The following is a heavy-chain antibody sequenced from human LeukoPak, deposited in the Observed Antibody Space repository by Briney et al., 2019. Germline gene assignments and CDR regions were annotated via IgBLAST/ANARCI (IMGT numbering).Heavy chain of an antibody. CDR3: VRDRGYCSGGTCYALWDY. D-gene: IGHD2-15*01. CDR1: GFTFRNYA. V-gene: IGHV3-30-3*01. Sequence: PGGSLRLSCAASGFTFRNYAMHWVRQTPGKGLEWVTVISHDESNEYYADSVKGRFTISRDNSKNTLYLQMNSLRAEDTAMYYCVRDRGYCSGGTCYALWDYWGQGTLVTVSS. J-gene: IGHJ4*02. CDR2: ISHDESNE.